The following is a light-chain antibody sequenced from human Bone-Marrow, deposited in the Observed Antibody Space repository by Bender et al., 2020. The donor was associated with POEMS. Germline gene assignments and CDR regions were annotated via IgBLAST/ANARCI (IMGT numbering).Light chain of an antibody. Sequence: QSVLTQPPSASGTPGQSVIISCSGTDSNFGGNNVNWYQHLPGTAPRLVVYSNYQRPSGVPARFSGSRSGTSASLANSDAEAGDGGDSCCSAWEDSLGGGVSAGGPHRPAL. CDR2: SNY. J-gene: IGLJ3*02. V-gene: IGLV1-44*01. CDR3: SAWEDSLGGGV. CDR1: DSNFGGNN.